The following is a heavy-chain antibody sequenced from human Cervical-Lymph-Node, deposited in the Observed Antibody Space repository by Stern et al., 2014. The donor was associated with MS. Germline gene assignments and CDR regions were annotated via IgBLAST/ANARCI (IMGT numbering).Heavy chain of an antibody. J-gene: IGHJ5*02. CDR1: GGTFSSSYA. Sequence: VQLLESGAEVKKPGSSVNVSCKASGGTFSSSYAITWMRQAPGQGLEWMGRIIPILGLAYYAQKFQGRVTITADTSTSTAYMGLSSLRSEDTAVYYCARGVVSNRAAATLHNLFDPWGQGTLVTVS. V-gene: IGHV1-69*09. CDR3: ARGVVSNRAAATLHNLFDP. D-gene: IGHD2-15*01. CDR2: IIPILGLA.